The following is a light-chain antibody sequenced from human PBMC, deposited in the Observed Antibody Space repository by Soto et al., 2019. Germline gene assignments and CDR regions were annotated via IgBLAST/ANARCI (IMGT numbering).Light chain of an antibody. Sequence: DIQMTQSPSTLSASVGDRVTITCRASQSISSWLAWYQQKPGKAPKVLIYKASNLQSGVPARFSGSGSGTDFTLTISSLQPDDFATYYCQQCNSYPPTCGQGTPVDIK. V-gene: IGKV1-5*03. CDR1: QSISSW. CDR3: QQCNSYPPT. J-gene: IGKJ1*01. CDR2: KAS.